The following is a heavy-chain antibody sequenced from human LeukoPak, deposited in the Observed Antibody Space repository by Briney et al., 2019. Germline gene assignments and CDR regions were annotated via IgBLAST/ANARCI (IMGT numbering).Heavy chain of an antibody. CDR2: ISSSGKS. Sequence: SETLSLTCAVSVGSITTTNFDWGWIRQPPGQGLEWIATISSSGKSYYNPYLMSRVTVSVDTSKNQFSLDVTSVTATDTGLFYCARFKGGTGFDYWGRGILVIVS. D-gene: IGHD1-26*01. J-gene: IGHJ4*02. CDR1: VGSITTTNFD. CDR3: ARFKGGTGFDY. V-gene: IGHV4-39*01.